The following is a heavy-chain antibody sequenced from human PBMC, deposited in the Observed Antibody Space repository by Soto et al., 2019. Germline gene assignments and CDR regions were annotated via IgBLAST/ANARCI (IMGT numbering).Heavy chain of an antibody. J-gene: IGHJ4*02. D-gene: IGHD6-19*01. V-gene: IGHV3-33*01. Sequence: PGVSLRLSCAASGFTFSSYGMHWVRQAPGKGLEWVAVIWYDGSNKYYADSVKGRFTISRDNSKNTLYLQMKSLRAEDTAVYYCARDRYSSGWYDLDYWGQGTLVTVS. CDR2: IWYDGSNK. CDR3: ARDRYSSGWYDLDY. CDR1: GFTFSSYG.